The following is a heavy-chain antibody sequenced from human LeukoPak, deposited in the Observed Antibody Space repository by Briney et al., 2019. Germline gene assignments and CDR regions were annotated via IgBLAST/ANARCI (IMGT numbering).Heavy chain of an antibody. CDR3: TRDQTPYY. J-gene: IGHJ4*02. CDR2: IRSEIYGGTP. V-gene: IGHV3-49*04. CDR1: GFTFSSYA. Sequence: TGGSLRLSCAASGFTFSSYAMTWVRQAPGKGLEWVGFIRSEIYGGTPEYAASVKGRFTISRDDSKGIAYLQMNSLKTEDAAVYYCTRDQTPYYWGQGTLVTVSS.